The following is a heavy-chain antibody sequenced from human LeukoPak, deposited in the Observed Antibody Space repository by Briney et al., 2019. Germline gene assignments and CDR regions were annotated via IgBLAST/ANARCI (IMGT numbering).Heavy chain of an antibody. V-gene: IGHV4-34*01. D-gene: IGHD3-22*01. J-gene: IGHJ4*02. CDR3: ARGFGIVVVITSFDY. CDR2: INHSGST. CDR1: GGSFSGYY. Sequence: PSETLSLTCAVYGGSFSGYYWSWIRQHPGKGLEWLGEINHSGSTNYNPSLKSRVTISVDTSENQFSLELSSVTAADTAVYYCARGFGIVVVITSFDYWGQGTLVTVSS.